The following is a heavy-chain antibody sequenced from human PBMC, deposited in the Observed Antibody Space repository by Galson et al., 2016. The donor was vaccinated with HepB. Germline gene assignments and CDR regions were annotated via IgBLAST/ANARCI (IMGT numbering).Heavy chain of an antibody. CDR1: GYTFTSYG. CDR3: ALGYCSGGSCYRNWFDP. CDR2: ISGDNGNT. Sequence: SVKVSCKASGYTFTSYGISWVRQAPGQGPEWMGWISGDNGNTNYAQKLQGRVTMTKDTSTSTAYMELRSLRSDDTAVYYCALGYCSGGSCYRNWFDPWGQGTLVTVSS. D-gene: IGHD2-15*01. J-gene: IGHJ5*02. V-gene: IGHV1-18*01.